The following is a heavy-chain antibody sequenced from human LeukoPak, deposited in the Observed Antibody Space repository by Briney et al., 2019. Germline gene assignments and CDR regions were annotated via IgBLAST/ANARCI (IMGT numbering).Heavy chain of an antibody. D-gene: IGHD6-25*01. CDR3: ATGRAAAGSLGY. J-gene: IGHJ4*02. V-gene: IGHV4-59*01. CDR1: GGSISSYY. Sequence: SETLSLTCTVSGGSISSYYWSWIRQPPGKGLEWIGYIYYTGSTNFNPSLKSRVTMSLDTSKNQFSLKLNSGTAADTAVYYCATGRAAAGSLGYWGQGTLVTVSS. CDR2: IYYTGST.